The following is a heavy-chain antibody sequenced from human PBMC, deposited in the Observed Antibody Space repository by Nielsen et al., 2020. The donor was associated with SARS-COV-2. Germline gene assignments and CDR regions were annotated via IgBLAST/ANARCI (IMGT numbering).Heavy chain of an antibody. CDR1: GFTFSSYG. CDR2: IWYDGSNK. V-gene: IGHV3-33*06. D-gene: IGHD6-19*01. CDR3: AKEVKKWLGSLDS. Sequence: GESLKISCAASGFTFSSYGMHWVRQAPGKGLEWVAVIWYDGSNKYYADSVKGRFTISRDNSKNTLYLQMNSLRAEDTAVYYCAKEVKKWLGSLDSWGQGTLVTVSS. J-gene: IGHJ4*02.